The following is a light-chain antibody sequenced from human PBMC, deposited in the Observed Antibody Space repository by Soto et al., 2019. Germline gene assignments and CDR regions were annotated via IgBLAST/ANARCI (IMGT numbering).Light chain of an antibody. Sequence: DIQMTQSPSSLSASVGDRVTITCRASQGISNYLAWYQQKPGKVPKLLIYAASTLQSGFPSRFSGSVSGTDFTLTISSLQPEDVAPYYCQKYNSAPQTFGQGTKVEIK. CDR1: QGISNY. V-gene: IGKV1-27*01. J-gene: IGKJ1*01. CDR3: QKYNSAPQT. CDR2: AAS.